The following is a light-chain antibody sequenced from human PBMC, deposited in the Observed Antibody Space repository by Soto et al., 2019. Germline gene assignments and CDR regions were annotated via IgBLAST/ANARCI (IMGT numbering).Light chain of an antibody. CDR2: EVT. CDR3: LSYAGSNNVV. V-gene: IGLV2-8*01. Sequence: QSALTQPPSASGFRGQSVTISCTGTSSDVGYYNYVSWYQQHPGKAPKLVIYEVTKRPSGVPDRVSASKSGNTASLTVSGLRAEDEADYYCLSYAGSNNVVFGSGTKLTVL. CDR1: SSDVGYYNY. J-gene: IGLJ1*01.